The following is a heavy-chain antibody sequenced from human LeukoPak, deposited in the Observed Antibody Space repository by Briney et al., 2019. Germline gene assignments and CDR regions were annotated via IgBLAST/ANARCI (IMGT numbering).Heavy chain of an antibody. D-gene: IGHD1-26*01. Sequence: GASVKVSCKASGYTFTSYDINWVRQTPGQGLEWMGWINPNSGGTDYAQRFQGRVTMTRDTSISTAYMELSRLRSEDTAVYYCARGGSVGAADPWGQGTLVTVSS. CDR2: INPNSGGT. CDR1: GYTFTSYD. V-gene: IGHV1-2*02. CDR3: ARGGSVGAADP. J-gene: IGHJ5*02.